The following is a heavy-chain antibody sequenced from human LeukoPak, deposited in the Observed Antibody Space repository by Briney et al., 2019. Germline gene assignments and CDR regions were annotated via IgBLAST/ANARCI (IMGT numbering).Heavy chain of an antibody. CDR3: ARGAKQQLALNWFDP. J-gene: IGHJ5*02. CDR1: GGTFSSYA. V-gene: IGHV1-69*04. CDR2: IIPILGIA. Sequence: SVKVSCKASGGTFSSYAISWVRQAPRQGLEWMGRIIPILGIANYAHKFQGRVTITADKSTSTAYMELSSLRSEATAVYYCARGAKQQLALNWFDPWGQGTLVTVSS. D-gene: IGHD6-13*01.